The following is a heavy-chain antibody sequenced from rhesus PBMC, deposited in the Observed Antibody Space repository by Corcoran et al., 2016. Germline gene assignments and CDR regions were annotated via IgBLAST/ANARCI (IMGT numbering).Heavy chain of an antibody. D-gene: IGHD5-24*01. V-gene: IGHV4-169*02. CDR3: ARDAGDTVAGGAFDF. CDR2: IYGSVSSP. CDR1: GGSISSSY. Sequence: QLQLQESGPGLVKPSETLSVTCAVSGGSISSSYWSWIRQAPGKGLEWIGYIYGSVSSPNHNPSLRRRVTLAVDTSKNQLPLKLSSVTTADTAVYYCARDAGDTVAGGAFDFWGQGLRVTVSS. J-gene: IGHJ3*01.